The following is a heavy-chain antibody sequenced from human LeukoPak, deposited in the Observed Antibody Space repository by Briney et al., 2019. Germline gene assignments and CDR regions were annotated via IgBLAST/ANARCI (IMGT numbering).Heavy chain of an antibody. D-gene: IGHD5-24*01. CDR1: GYTFTDYY. Sequence: ASVKVSCKASGYTFTDYYIHWVRQAPGQGLEWMGWINPNSGDTKCAQKFQGRVTMTRETSISTAYMELSRLTSDDTAVYYCARVRRDGYNLSPRYFDYWGQGTLVTVSS. V-gene: IGHV1-2*02. J-gene: IGHJ4*02. CDR2: INPNSGDT. CDR3: ARVRRDGYNLSPRYFDY.